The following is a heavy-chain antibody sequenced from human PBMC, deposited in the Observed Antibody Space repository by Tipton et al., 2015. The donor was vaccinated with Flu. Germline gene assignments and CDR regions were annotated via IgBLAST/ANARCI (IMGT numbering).Heavy chain of an antibody. CDR3: ARDQGFGGGLTYDYYAIDV. V-gene: IGHV4-31*03. CDR1: GGSIGSGGDY. Sequence: TLSLTCTVSGGSIGSGGDYWSWIRQHPGKGLEWIGSIYYSGSTYYNPSLESRLSISVDTSKNQFSLKLISLTAADAPVYYCARDQGFGGGLTYDYYAIDVWGQGTTVTVSS. CDR2: IYYSGST. D-gene: IGHD3-10*01. J-gene: IGHJ6*02.